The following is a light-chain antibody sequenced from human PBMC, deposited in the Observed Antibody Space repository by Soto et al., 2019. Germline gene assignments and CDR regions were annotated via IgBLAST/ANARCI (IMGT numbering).Light chain of an antibody. Sequence: EIVLTQSPGTLSLSPGDRSTLSCRASQSVSSHFLAWYQQKPGQAPRLLIHGTSSRATGIPDRFSGSGSGTDFTLTISSLEPEDFAVYYCQNFGSSLRKCGQGNKVDIK. V-gene: IGKV3-20*01. CDR1: QSVSSHF. CDR3: QNFGSSLRK. CDR2: GTS. J-gene: IGKJ1*01.